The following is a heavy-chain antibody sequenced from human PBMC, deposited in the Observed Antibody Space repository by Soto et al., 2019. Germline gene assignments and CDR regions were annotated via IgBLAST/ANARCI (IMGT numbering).Heavy chain of an antibody. CDR3: ARRSIVAATTRRWFDP. V-gene: IGHV4-39*01. CDR1: GGSISSSSYY. D-gene: IGHD1-26*01. Sequence: LQLQESGPGLVKPSETLSLTCTVSGGSISSSSYYWGWIRQPPGKGLEWIGSIYDSGSTYYNPSRKSRVTISEDTSKNQSSLKLSSVTASDTSVYDCARRSIVAATTRRWFDPWGQGTLVTVDS. CDR2: IYDSGST. J-gene: IGHJ5*02.